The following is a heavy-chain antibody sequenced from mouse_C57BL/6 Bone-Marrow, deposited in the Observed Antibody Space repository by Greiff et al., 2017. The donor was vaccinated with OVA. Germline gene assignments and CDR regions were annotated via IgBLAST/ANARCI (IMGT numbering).Heavy chain of an antibody. CDR3: ARNNFLLRSSMDY. J-gene: IGHJ4*01. CDR2: FHPYNDDT. D-gene: IGHD1-1*01. V-gene: IGHV1-47*01. Sequence: VKLQQSGAELVKPGASVKMSCKASGYTFTTYPIEWMKQNHGKSLEWIGNFHPYNDDTKYNEKFKGKATLTVEKSSSTVYLELSRLTSDDSAVYYCARNNFLLRSSMDYWGQGTSVTVSS. CDR1: GYTFTTYP.